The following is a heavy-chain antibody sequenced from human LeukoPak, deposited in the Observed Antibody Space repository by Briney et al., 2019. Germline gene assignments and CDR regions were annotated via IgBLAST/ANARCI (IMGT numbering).Heavy chain of an antibody. J-gene: IGHJ6*03. V-gene: IGHV4-39*07. CDR3: ASEYSSSGVYYYYYMDV. D-gene: IGHD6-6*01. CDR1: GGSISSSSYY. Sequence: SSETLSLTCTVSGGSISSSSYYWGWIRQPPGKGLEWIGSIYYSGSTYYNPSLKSRVTISVDTSKNQFSLKLSSVTAADTAVYYCASEYSSSGVYYYYYMDVWGKGTTVTVSS. CDR2: IYYSGST.